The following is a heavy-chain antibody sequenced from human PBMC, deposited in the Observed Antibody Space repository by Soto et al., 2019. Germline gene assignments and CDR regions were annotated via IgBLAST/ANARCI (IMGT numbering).Heavy chain of an antibody. CDR2: INPSEYS. J-gene: IGHJ4*02. Sequence: QVHLQQGGAGLLKPSETLSLTCGVSGESLSGYYWSWIRQPPGKGLEWIGEINPSEYSSYNPSLESRVTISLDTSKNQLSLRLSSVTAADTATYYCARGLLTQHLVQEDWGQGTLVTVSS. CDR1: GESLSGYY. V-gene: IGHV4-34*01. CDR3: ARGLLTQHLVQED. D-gene: IGHD6-13*01.